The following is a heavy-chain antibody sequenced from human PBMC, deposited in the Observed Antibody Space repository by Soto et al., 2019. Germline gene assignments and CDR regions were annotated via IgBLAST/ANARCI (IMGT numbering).Heavy chain of an antibody. CDR2: INPSGGST. V-gene: IGHV1-46*01. Sequence: GASVKVSCKASGYTLTSYYMHWVRQAPGQGLEWMGIINPSGGSTSYAQKFQGRVTMTRDTSTSTVYMELSSLRSEDTAVYYCARGVNDDSSGYYILLFDYWGQGTLVTVS. D-gene: IGHD3-22*01. CDR3: ARGVNDDSSGYYILLFDY. CDR1: GYTLTSYY. J-gene: IGHJ4*02.